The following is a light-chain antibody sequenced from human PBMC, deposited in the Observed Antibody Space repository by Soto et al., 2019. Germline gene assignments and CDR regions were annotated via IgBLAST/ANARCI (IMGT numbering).Light chain of an antibody. Sequence: DIQMTQSPSTLSASVGDRVTITCRASQSISSWLAWYQQKPGKAPKHLIYKASSLESGVPSRCSGSGSGTEFTLTISSLQPDDFATYYCQQYNSFPTFGQGTKVEIK. V-gene: IGKV1-5*03. J-gene: IGKJ1*01. CDR3: QQYNSFPT. CDR2: KAS. CDR1: QSISSW.